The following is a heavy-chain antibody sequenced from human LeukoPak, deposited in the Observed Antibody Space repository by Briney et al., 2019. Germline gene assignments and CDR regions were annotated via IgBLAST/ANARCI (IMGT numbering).Heavy chain of an antibody. J-gene: IGHJ3*02. Sequence: SETLSLTCTVSGGSITEYSWNWIRQPPGKGLEWVGHIYNRETATHNPSLRDRVTISKDTSKNQFPLKLSSVTAADTAIYYCATNAGAAAFDALDIWGQGTMVTVST. V-gene: IGHV4-59*03. CDR3: ATNAGAAAFDALDI. CDR2: IYNRETA. D-gene: IGHD6-13*01. CDR1: GGSITEYS.